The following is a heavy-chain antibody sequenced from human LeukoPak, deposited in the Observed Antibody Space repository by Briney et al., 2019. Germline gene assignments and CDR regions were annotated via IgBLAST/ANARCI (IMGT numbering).Heavy chain of an antibody. CDR3: AKPLGCGSTSCHSPFNF. Sequence: GESLRLSCAASGFTFSSYAMSWVRQAPGKGLEWVSSISGSGGSTSYADSVKGRFTISRDNSKNTLYLQMHSLRAEDTAVYYCAKPLGCGSTSCHSPFNFWGQGTLVTVSS. CDR1: GFTFSSYA. CDR2: ISGSGGST. D-gene: IGHD2-2*01. J-gene: IGHJ4*02. V-gene: IGHV3-23*01.